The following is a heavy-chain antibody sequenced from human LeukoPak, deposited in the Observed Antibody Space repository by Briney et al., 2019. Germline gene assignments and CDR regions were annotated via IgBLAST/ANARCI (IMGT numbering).Heavy chain of an antibody. J-gene: IGHJ4*02. V-gene: IGHV3-23*01. Sequence: GGSLRLSCAASGFALSSYAMSWVRQAPGKGLEWVSATSSSDAGTYHAESVRGRFTISRDNSKNTLYLQMNSLRAEDTAVYYCARDLRGDYDSSGYYSNFDYWGQGTLVTVSS. CDR1: GFALSSYA. CDR2: TSSSDAGT. CDR3: ARDLRGDYDSSGYYSNFDY. D-gene: IGHD3-22*01.